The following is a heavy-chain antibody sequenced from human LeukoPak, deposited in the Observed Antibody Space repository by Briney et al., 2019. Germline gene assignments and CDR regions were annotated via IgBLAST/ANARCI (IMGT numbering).Heavy chain of an antibody. D-gene: IGHD6-19*01. Sequence: GGSLRLSGAASGFTFSAYEMNWVRQAPGKGLEWVSYIGSSGSTVYYADSVKGRFTISRDNSKNTLSLQMNSLRAEDTAVYYCARLSSSGWYEDYWGQGTLVTVSS. CDR3: ARLSSSGWYEDY. V-gene: IGHV3-48*03. J-gene: IGHJ4*02. CDR2: IGSSGSTV. CDR1: GFTFSAYE.